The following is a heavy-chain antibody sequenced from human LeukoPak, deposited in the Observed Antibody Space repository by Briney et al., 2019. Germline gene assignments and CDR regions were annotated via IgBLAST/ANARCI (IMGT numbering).Heavy chain of an antibody. Sequence: SETLSLTCTVSGGSISSSSYYWGWIRQPPGKGLEWIGSIYYSGSTYYNPSLKSRVTISVDTSKNQFSLKLSSVTAADTAVYYCARDIAARHSSPWFDPWGQGTLVTVSS. D-gene: IGHD6-6*01. CDR3: ARDIAARHSSPWFDP. V-gene: IGHV4-39*07. CDR1: GGSISSSSYY. J-gene: IGHJ5*02. CDR2: IYYSGST.